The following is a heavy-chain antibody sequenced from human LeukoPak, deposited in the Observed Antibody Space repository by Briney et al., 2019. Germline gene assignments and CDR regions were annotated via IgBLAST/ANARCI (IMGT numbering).Heavy chain of an antibody. CDR3: GVRYRDRDY. V-gene: IGHV4-30-2*01. CDR2: INHSGST. Sequence: SETLSLTCAVSGGSISSGGYSWSWIRQPPGKGLEWIGEINHSGSTNYNPSLKSRVTISVDTSKNQFSLKLSSVTAADTAVYYCGVRYRDRDYWGQGTLVTVSS. CDR1: GGSISSGGYS. J-gene: IGHJ4*02. D-gene: IGHD3-9*01.